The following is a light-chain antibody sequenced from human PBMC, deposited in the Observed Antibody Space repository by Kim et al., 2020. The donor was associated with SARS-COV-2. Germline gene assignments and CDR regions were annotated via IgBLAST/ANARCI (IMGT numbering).Light chain of an antibody. J-gene: IGKJ5*01. CDR3: QRGYTLPIS. CDR1: QFISKS. V-gene: IGKV1-39*01. CDR2: AAS. Sequence: DIQLTQSPSSLSASVGDGVTIACRASQFISKSLNWYQQKVPGEAPKLLVYAASFLHTGVPSRFTGSRSGTEFNLTISSVQPDDFATYYCQRGYTLPISFGQGTRLEIK.